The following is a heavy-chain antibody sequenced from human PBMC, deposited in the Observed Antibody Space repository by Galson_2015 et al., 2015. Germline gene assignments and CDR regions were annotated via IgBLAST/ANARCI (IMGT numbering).Heavy chain of an antibody. CDR3: VRGSNKGLDY. CDR1: GFTFSTYW. CDR2: INTDGSST. Sequence: SLRLSCAASGFTFSTYWMHWVRQAPGKGLVWVSRINTDGSSTTYADSVKGRLTISRDNAKNTLYMQMNSPRAEDAAVYFCVRGSNKGLDYWGQGTLVTVSS. V-gene: IGHV3-74*01. J-gene: IGHJ4*02. D-gene: IGHD3-16*01.